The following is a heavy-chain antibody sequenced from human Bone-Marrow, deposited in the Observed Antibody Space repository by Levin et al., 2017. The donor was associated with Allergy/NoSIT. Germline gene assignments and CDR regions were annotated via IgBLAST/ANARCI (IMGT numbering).Heavy chain of an antibody. Sequence: RTSETLSLTCTVSGGSISSGGYWSWIRQHPGKGLEWIGYIYYRGTTDYNPSLKSRVSISVDTSKNQFSLNLTSMTAADTAMYYCARDFGGYYPSYFAYWGQGILVTVSS. J-gene: IGHJ4*02. D-gene: IGHD3-22*01. CDR1: GGSISSGGY. CDR2: IYYRGTT. V-gene: IGHV4-31*03. CDR3: ARDFGGYYPSYFAY.